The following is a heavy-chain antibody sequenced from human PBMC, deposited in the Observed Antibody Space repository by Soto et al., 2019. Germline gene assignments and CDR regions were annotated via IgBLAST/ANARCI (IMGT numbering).Heavy chain of an antibody. V-gene: IGHV1-18*04. J-gene: IGHJ4*02. CDR1: GYTFTAYG. Sequence: QVQLVQSGAEVRKPGASVKVSCKSSGYTFTAYGPSWVRQAPGQGLEWMEWISGNNVDTKYAQRFQGRVTMTTDTSTSTAYMELRSLRSDDTAVYYCARRMGRFLQWLFDYWGQGTLVTVSS. CDR2: ISGNNVDT. CDR3: ARRMGRFLQWLFDY. D-gene: IGHD3-3*01.